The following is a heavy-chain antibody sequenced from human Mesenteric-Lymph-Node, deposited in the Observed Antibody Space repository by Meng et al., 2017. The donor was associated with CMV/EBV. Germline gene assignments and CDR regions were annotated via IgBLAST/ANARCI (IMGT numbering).Heavy chain of an antibody. V-gene: IGHV4-59*01. J-gene: IGHJ4*02. CDR1: GGSISSYY. D-gene: IGHD3-22*01. CDR2: IYYSGST. Sequence: SETLSLTCTVSGGSISSYYRSWIRQHPGKGLEWIGYIYYSGSTNYNPSLKSRVTISVDTSKNQFSLKLSSVTAADTAVYYCARGDPSSPQNYYDSSGYWGYWGQGTLVTVSS. CDR3: ARGDPSSPQNYYDSSGYWGY.